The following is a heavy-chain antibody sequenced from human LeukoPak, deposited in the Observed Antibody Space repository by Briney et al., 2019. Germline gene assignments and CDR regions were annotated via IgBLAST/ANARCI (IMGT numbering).Heavy chain of an antibody. V-gene: IGHV7-4-1*02. J-gene: IGHJ3*02. Sequence: ASVKVSCKASGGTFSSYAITWVRQAPGQGLEWMGWINTNTGNPTYAQGFTGRFVFSLDTSVSTAYLQISSLKAEDTAVYYCARDGGKSAFDIWGQGTMVTVSS. CDR2: INTNTGNP. CDR1: GGTFSSYA. D-gene: IGHD2-15*01. CDR3: ARDGGKSAFDI.